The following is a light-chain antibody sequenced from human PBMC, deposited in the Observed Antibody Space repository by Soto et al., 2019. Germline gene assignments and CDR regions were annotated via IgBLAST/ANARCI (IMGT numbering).Light chain of an antibody. CDR2: EVS. CDR1: SSDVGGYNY. V-gene: IGLV2-14*01. CDR3: SSYASSILWV. Sequence: QSVLTQPASVSGSPGQSITISCTGTSSDVGGYNYVSWYQQHPGKAPKLMIYEVSNRPSGVSSRFSGSKSGNTASLTISGLQAEDEADYYCSSYASSILWVFGGGTKLTVL. J-gene: IGLJ3*02.